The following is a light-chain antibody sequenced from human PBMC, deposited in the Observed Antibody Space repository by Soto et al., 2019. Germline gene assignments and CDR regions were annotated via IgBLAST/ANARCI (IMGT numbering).Light chain of an antibody. CDR3: HQRQSWPRT. V-gene: IGKV3-11*01. CDR2: LAS. Sequence: EIVLTQSPATLSLSPGERATLSCRASQAVNTRLAWYQHRPGQAPRLLIYLASNRAAGVPARFSGSGSGTDFTLTISDVEPEDFAVYYCHQRQSWPRTFGQGTKVDTK. CDR1: QAVNTR. J-gene: IGKJ1*01.